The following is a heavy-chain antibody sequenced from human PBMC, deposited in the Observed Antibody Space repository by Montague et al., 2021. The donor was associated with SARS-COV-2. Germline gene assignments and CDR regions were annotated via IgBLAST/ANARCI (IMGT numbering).Heavy chain of an antibody. CDR1: GFTFSNIW. CDR2: IKRDESEK. D-gene: IGHD3/OR15-3a*01. CDR3: ARCPRGAGTGWLDY. Sequence: SLRLSCAASGFTFSNIWMSWVRQAPGKGLEWVANIKRDESEKNYADSVKGRFSISRDNAKSSLILQMNSLKDEDTAVYYCARCPRGAGTGWLDYWGQGTLVTVSS. J-gene: IGHJ4*02. V-gene: IGHV3-7*01.